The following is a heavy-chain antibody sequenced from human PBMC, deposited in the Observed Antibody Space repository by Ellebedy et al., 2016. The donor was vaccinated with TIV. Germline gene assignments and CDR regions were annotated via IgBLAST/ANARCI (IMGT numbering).Heavy chain of an antibody. CDR3: ARDPGGGGDYGDNWFDP. V-gene: IGHV3-66*01. J-gene: IGHJ5*02. Sequence: GESLKISCAASGFTVSDYFMTWVRQAPGKGLEWVSVIYKNGGTNYTDSVNGRFTITRDDSKNTLYLQMNSLGAEDTAVYYCARDPGGGGDYGDNWFDPWGQGTLVTVSS. CDR1: GFTVSDYF. CDR2: IYKNGGT. D-gene: IGHD3-10*01.